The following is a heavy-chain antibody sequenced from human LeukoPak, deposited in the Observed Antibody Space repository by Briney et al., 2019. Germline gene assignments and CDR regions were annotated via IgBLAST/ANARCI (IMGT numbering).Heavy chain of an antibody. CDR2: IIPIFGTA. V-gene: IGHV1-69*13. CDR3: ARGASRWLQSYADY. J-gene: IGHJ4*02. D-gene: IGHD5-24*01. CDR1: GGTFSSYA. Sequence: SVKVSCTASGGTFSSYAISWVRQAPGQGLEWMGGIIPIFGTANYAQKFQGRVTITADESTSTAYMELSSLRSEDTAVYYCARGASRWLQSYADYWGQGTLVTVSS.